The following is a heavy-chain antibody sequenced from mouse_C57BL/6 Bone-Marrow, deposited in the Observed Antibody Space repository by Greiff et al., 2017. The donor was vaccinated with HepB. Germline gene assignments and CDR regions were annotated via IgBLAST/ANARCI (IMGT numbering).Heavy chain of an antibody. D-gene: IGHD1-1*01. CDR1: GYTFTSYW. CDR2: IYPSDSET. J-gene: IGHJ1*03. Sequence: QVQLQQPGAELVRPGSSVKLSCKASGYTFTSYWMDWVKQRPGQGLEWIGNIYPSDSETHYNQKFKDKATLTVDKSSSTAYMQLSSLTSEDSAVYYCARDYYYGPWYFDVWGTGTTVTVSS. CDR3: ARDYYYGPWYFDV. V-gene: IGHV1-61*01.